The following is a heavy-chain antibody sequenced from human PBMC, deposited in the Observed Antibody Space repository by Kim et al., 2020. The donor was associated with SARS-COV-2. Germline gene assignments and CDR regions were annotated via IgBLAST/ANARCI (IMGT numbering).Heavy chain of an antibody. J-gene: IGHJ5*02. V-gene: IGHV3-11*05. Sequence: GGSLRLSCAASGFTFSDYYMSWIRQSLGKGLECISYISSGSGYTNYADSVKGRFTISRDDAKNSLYLQMNSLRAEDTGVYYCARDPRLVVVGMGWFDPWGQGTPVTVSS. CDR1: GFTFSDYY. D-gene: IGHD2-15*01. CDR2: ISSGSGYT. CDR3: ARDPRLVVVGMGWFDP.